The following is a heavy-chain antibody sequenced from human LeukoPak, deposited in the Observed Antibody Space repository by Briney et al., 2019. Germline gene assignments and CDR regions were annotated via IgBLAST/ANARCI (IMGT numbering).Heavy chain of an antibody. V-gene: IGHV3-53*01. CDR1: GFTFDDYA. D-gene: IGHD6-13*01. CDR3: AREAWGSIAAAGTGSYYYGMDV. Sequence: GRSLRLSCAASGFTFDDYAMHWVRQAPGKGLEWVSVIYSGGSTYYADSVKGRFTISRDNSKNTLYLQMNSLRAEDTAVYYCAREAWGSIAAAGTGSYYYGMDVWGQGTTVTVSS. CDR2: IYSGGST. J-gene: IGHJ6*02.